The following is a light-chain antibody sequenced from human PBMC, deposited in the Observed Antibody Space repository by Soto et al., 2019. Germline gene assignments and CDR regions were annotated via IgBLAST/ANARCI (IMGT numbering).Light chain of an antibody. Sequence: EIVMTQSPATLSVSPGERATLSCRASQSVSSNLAWYQHKPGQAPRLLIYSASTRATGIPARFSGSGSGTEFTLTISILQSEDFAVYYCQQFNDWPQTFGQGTKVEI. CDR1: QSVSSN. V-gene: IGKV3-15*01. CDR2: SAS. J-gene: IGKJ1*01. CDR3: QQFNDWPQT.